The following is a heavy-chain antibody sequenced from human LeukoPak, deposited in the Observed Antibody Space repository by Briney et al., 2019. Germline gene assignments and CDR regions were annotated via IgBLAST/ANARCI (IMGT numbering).Heavy chain of an antibody. Sequence: SETLSLTCTVSGGSISGYYWSWIRQPPGKGLEWIGYIYYSGSTNYNPSLKSRVTISVDTSKNQFSLKLSSVTAADTAVYYCTKDPNGDYVGAFDPWGQGTLVTVSS. CDR1: GGSISGYY. V-gene: IGHV4-59*12. CDR3: TKDPNGDYVGAFDP. J-gene: IGHJ5*02. D-gene: IGHD4-17*01. CDR2: IYYSGST.